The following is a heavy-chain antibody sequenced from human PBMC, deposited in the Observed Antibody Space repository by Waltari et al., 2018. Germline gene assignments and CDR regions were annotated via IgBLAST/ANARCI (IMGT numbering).Heavy chain of an antibody. Sequence: QVQLVQSGAEVKKPGASVKVSCKASGYTFTGYYMHWVRQAPGQGLEWMGRINPNSGVTNYAQKFQGRVTMTRDTSISTAYMELSRLRSDDTAVYYCARDLPKNIVGATWANAFDIWGQGTMVTVSS. D-gene: IGHD1-26*01. V-gene: IGHV1-2*06. J-gene: IGHJ3*02. CDR1: GYTFTGYY. CDR2: INPNSGVT. CDR3: ARDLPKNIVGATWANAFDI.